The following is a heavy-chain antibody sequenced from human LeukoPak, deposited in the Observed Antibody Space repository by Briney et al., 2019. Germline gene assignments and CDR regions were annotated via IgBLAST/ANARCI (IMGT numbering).Heavy chain of an antibody. CDR1: GYTFTSYY. Sequence: ASVKVSCKASGYTFTSYYMHWVRQAPGQGLEWMGIINPSGGSTSYAQKFQGRVTMTRDTFTSTVYMELSSLRSEDTAVYYCARDSRDIVVVVAATSPWRGCFDYWGQGTLVTVSS. V-gene: IGHV1-46*01. CDR2: INPSGGST. CDR3: ARDSRDIVVVVAATSPWRGCFDY. D-gene: IGHD2-15*01. J-gene: IGHJ4*02.